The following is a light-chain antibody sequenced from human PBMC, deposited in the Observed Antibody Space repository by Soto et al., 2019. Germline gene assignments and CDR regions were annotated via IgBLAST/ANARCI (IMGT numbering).Light chain of an antibody. J-gene: IGLJ3*02. CDR2: ENN. Sequence: QSVLTQPPSVSAAPGQTVTISCSGSSSNIGNNYVSWYQQLPATAPKLLIYENNKRPSGIPDRFSGSKSGTSATLGITGLQTGDEADYYCGAWDTSLSAWVFGGGTQLTVL. V-gene: IGLV1-51*02. CDR1: SSNIGNNY. CDR3: GAWDTSLSAWV.